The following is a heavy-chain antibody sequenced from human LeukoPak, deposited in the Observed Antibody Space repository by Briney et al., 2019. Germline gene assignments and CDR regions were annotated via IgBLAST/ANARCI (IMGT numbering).Heavy chain of an antibody. V-gene: IGHV4-39*07. CDR3: ARSVVVPAAYYYYYYMDV. CDR2: IYYSGST. D-gene: IGHD2-2*01. J-gene: IGHJ6*03. Sequence: SETLSLTCTVSGGSISSSSYYWGWIRQPPGKGLEWIESIYYSGSTYYNPSLESRVTISVDTSKNQFSLELSSVTAADTAVYYCARSVVVPAAYYYYYYMDVWGKGTTVTVSS. CDR1: GGSISSSSYY.